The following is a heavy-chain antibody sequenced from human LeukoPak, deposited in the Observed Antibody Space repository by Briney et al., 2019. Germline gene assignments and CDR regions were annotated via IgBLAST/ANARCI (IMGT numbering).Heavy chain of an antibody. V-gene: IGHV1-18*01. CDR1: GYTFTSYG. CDR2: ISAYNGNT. CDR3: ARDWFEQWLPYYYYGMDV. J-gene: IGHJ6*02. D-gene: IGHD6-19*01. Sequence: GASVKVSCKASGYTFTSYGISWVRQAPGQGLEWMGWISAYNGNTNYAQKLQGRVTMTTDTSTSTAYMELRSLRSDDTAVYYCARDWFEQWLPYYYYGMDVWGQGTTVTVSS.